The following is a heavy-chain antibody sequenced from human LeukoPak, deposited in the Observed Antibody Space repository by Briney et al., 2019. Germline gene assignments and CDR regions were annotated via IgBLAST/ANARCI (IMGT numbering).Heavy chain of an antibody. Sequence: ASVKVSCKASGGTFSSYAISWVRQAPGQGLEWMGGIIPIFGTANYAQKSQGRVTITADESTSTAYMELSSLRSEDTAVYYCARTRLTTYYYDSSGYYSGAFDIWGQGTMVTVSS. CDR3: ARTRLTTYYYDSSGYYSGAFDI. CDR2: IIPIFGTA. D-gene: IGHD3-22*01. V-gene: IGHV1-69*13. CDR1: GGTFSSYA. J-gene: IGHJ3*02.